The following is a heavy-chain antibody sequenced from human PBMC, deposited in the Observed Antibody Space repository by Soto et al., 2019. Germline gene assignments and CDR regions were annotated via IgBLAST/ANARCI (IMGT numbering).Heavy chain of an antibody. J-gene: IGHJ4*02. CDR2: ISAYNGNT. Sequence: QVQLVQSGAEVKKPGASVKVSCKASGYTFPNFGISCVRQAPGQGLEWMGWISAYNGNTNYAQKFQGRVTMTTDTSTSIAYMAVRSLRFDDTAVYYCARGGTQIDYWGQGTLVTVSS. CDR3: ARGGTQIDY. CDR1: GYTFPNFG. D-gene: IGHD3-16*01. V-gene: IGHV1-18*01.